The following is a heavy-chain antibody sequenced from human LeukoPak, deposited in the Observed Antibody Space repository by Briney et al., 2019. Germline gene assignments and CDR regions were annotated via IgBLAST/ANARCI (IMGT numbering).Heavy chain of an antibody. V-gene: IGHV1-2*02. D-gene: IGHD2-15*01. Sequence: ASVKVSCRASGYTFTGYYMHWVRQAPGQGLEWMGWINPNSGGTNYAQKFQGRVTMTRDTSISTAYMELSRLRSDDTAVYYCARDVYCSGGSCYDWFDPWGQGTLVTVSS. CDR3: ARDVYCSGGSCYDWFDP. CDR2: INPNSGGT. J-gene: IGHJ5*02. CDR1: GYTFTGYY.